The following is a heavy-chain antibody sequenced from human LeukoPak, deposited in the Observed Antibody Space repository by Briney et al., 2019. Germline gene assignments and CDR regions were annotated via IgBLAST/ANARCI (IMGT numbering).Heavy chain of an antibody. CDR1: GYTFTGYH. CDR2: INPNSGGT. V-gene: IGHV1-2*02. CDR3: ARATVTAPSQNYYYYYMDV. Sequence: ASVKVSCKASGYTFTGYHMHWVRQAPGQGLEWMGWINPNSGGTNYAQKFQGRVTMTRDTSISTAYMELSRLRSDDTAVYYCARATVTAPSQNYYYYYMDVWGKGTTVTVSS. D-gene: IGHD4-11*01. J-gene: IGHJ6*03.